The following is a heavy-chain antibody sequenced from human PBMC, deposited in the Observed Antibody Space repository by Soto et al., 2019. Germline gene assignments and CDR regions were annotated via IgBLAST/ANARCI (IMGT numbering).Heavy chain of an antibody. V-gene: IGHV4-31*03. CDR2: IYFTGAT. CDR3: ASIPRRGYSYGIDY. J-gene: IGHJ4*02. CDR1: GGSISSGTSY. Sequence: SETLCLTCNVSGGSISSGTSYWTWIRQHPGEGLEWIGHIYFTGATYSNQSLRSRLTMSVDTSKNQFSLKLTSVTAADTSTYYCASIPRRGYSYGIDYWGQGTLVTVSS. D-gene: IGHD3-22*01.